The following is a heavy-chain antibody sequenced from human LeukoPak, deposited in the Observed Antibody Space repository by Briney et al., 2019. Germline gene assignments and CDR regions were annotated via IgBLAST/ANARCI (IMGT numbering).Heavy chain of an antibody. CDR2: IKSKTDGETT. J-gene: IGHJ4*02. CDR3: TTAPSGYAYMNGWHLDY. D-gene: IGHD5-18*01. Sequence: PGGSLRLSCAASGFTFNYAWMSWVRQAPGKGLEWVGRIKSKTDGETTDYAAPVKGRFTISRDDSKNTLYLQMNSLKTEDTALYYCTTAPSGYAYMNGWHLDYWGQGALVTVSS. CDR1: GFTFNYAW. V-gene: IGHV3-15*01.